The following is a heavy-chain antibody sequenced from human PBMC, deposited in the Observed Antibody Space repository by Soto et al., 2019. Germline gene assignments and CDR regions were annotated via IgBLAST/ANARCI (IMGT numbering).Heavy chain of an antibody. Sequence: GGSLRLSCVASGFSISNYNMNWVRQAPGKGLEWVSYITDSSDTVHYADSVRGRFTISRANDESSLYLQMNSLRDEDAAVYFCARDFGHGYYLDYWGRGTLVTV. D-gene: IGHD3-3*01. CDR2: ITDSSDTV. J-gene: IGHJ4*02. CDR1: GFSISNYN. V-gene: IGHV3-48*02. CDR3: ARDFGHGYYLDY.